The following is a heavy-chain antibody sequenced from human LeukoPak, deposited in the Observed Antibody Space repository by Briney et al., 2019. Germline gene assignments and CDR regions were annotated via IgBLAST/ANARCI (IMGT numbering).Heavy chain of an antibody. CDR2: INHSGST. D-gene: IGHD3-3*01. CDR1: GGSISSYY. V-gene: IGHV4-34*01. Sequence: SETLSLTCTVSGGSISSYYWSWIRQPPGKGLEWIGEINHSGSTNYNPSLKSRVTISVDTSKNQFSLKLSSVTAADTAVYYCARGFLEWLLPLDYWGQGTLVTVSS. J-gene: IGHJ4*02. CDR3: ARGFLEWLLPLDY.